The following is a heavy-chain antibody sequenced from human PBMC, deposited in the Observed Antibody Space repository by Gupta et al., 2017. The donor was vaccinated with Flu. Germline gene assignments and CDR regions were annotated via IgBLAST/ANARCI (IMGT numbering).Heavy chain of an antibody. V-gene: IGHV4-61*02. CDR3: ARVRSGGNWFDS. Sequence: QVRLQESGPGLVKPLQTLSLTCTVSGDSITSGDYYWNWVRQPAGKGLEWIGRIYASGATYYNDALNGRVTMSIETSKNQLSLKLISVTAADTAVYYCARVRSGGNWFDSWGQGTLVTVSS. D-gene: IGHD2-15*01. CDR2: IYASGAT. CDR1: GDSITSGDYY. J-gene: IGHJ5*01.